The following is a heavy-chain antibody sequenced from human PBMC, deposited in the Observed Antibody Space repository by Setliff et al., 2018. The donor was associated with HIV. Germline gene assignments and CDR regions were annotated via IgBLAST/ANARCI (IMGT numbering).Heavy chain of an antibody. CDR3: AKELAASGLGYFDS. CDR1: GFTFSTYA. Sequence: GGSLRLSCVASGFTFSTYAINWVRLAPGKGLEWVSSISGSGYPYYAGSVKGRFTISRDNSKNTLFLQMDSLRAEDTALYYCAKELAASGLGYFDSWGRGILVTVSS. CDR2: ISGSGYP. V-gene: IGHV3-23*01. J-gene: IGHJ4*02. D-gene: IGHD3-22*01.